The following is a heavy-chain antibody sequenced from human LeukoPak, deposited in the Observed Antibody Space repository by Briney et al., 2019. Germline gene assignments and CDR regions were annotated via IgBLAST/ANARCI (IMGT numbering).Heavy chain of an antibody. Sequence: GGSLRLSCAASRFPFSNYWMSWVRQAPGKGLEWVANIKKDGSEKYYVDSVKGRFTISRDNAKNSLYLQMNSLRAEDTAVYYCARDLYRIVVVPHYFDYWGQGTLVTVSS. CDR3: ARDLYRIVVVPHYFDY. CDR1: RFPFSNYW. D-gene: IGHD3-22*01. CDR2: IKKDGSEK. V-gene: IGHV3-7*01. J-gene: IGHJ4*02.